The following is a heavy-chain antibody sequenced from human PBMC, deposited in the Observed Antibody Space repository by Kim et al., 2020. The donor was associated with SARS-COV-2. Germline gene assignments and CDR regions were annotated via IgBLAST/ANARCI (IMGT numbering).Heavy chain of an antibody. CDR3: ARSIAARRWFDP. J-gene: IGHJ5*02. Sequence: NYTPPLKSRVTISVDTSKNQFSLKLSSVTAADTAVYYCARSIAARRWFDPWGQGTLVTVSS. V-gene: IGHV4-34*01. D-gene: IGHD6-6*01.